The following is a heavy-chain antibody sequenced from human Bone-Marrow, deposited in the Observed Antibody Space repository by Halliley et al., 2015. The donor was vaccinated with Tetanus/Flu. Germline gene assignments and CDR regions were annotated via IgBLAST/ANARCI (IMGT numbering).Heavy chain of an antibody. D-gene: IGHD3-10*01. V-gene: IGHV3-30-3*01. Sequence: ISFDGDIKYYADSVKRRFTISRDNSKSTLYLQMNSLRAVDTAVYFCAREIPHGAGSYSLDLWGQGTLVTVSA. CDR3: AREIPHGAGSYSLDL. J-gene: IGHJ5*02. CDR2: ISFDGDIK.